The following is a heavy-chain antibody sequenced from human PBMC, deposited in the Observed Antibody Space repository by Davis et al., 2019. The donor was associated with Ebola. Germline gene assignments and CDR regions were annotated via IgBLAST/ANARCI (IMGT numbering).Heavy chain of an antibody. D-gene: IGHD1-14*01. J-gene: IGHJ4*02. Sequence: GESLKISCAASGFTFSSYWMSWVRQAPGKGLEWVSAISGSGDSTNYADSVKGRFTISRDNSKTTVFLQMNSLRADDTAVYFCATSPEYDNWGQGTLVTVSS. CDR1: GFTFSSYW. CDR2: ISGSGDST. CDR3: ATSPEYDN. V-gene: IGHV3-23*01.